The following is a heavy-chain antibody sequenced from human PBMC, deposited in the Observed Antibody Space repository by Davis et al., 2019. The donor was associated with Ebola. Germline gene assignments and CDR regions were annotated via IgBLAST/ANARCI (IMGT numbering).Heavy chain of an antibody. CDR2: IKSKTDGGTT. J-gene: IGHJ6*02. CDR3: TTDLYSSGWRNYYYYGMDV. Sequence: PGGSLRLSCAASGFTFSNAWMSWVRQAPGKGLEWVGSIKSKTDGGTTDYAAPVKGRFTISRDDSKNTLYLQMNSLKTEDTAVYYCTTDLYSSGWRNYYYYGMDVWGQGTTVTVSS. D-gene: IGHD6-19*01. V-gene: IGHV3-15*01. CDR1: GFTFSNAW.